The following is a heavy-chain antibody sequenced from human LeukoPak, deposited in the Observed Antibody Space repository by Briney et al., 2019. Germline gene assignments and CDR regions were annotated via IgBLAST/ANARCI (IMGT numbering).Heavy chain of an antibody. CDR3: AKLYSYGLHFDY. Sequence: PGASLRLSCAASGFTFSSYAMSWVRQAPGKGLEWVSAISGSGGSTYYADSVKGRFTISRDNSENTLYLQMNSLRAEDTAVYYCAKLYSYGLHFDYWGQGTLVTVSS. V-gene: IGHV3-23*01. CDR2: ISGSGGST. D-gene: IGHD5-18*01. CDR1: GFTFSSYA. J-gene: IGHJ4*02.